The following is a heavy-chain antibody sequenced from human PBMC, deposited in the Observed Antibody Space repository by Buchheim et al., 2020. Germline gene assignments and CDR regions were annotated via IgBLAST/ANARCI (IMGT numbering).Heavy chain of an antibody. V-gene: IGHV4-34*01. J-gene: IGHJ4*02. Sequence: QVQLQQWGAGLLKPSETLSLTCAVYGGSFSGYYWSWIRQPPGKGLEWIGEINHSGSTNYNPSLKSRVTISVDTSKNQFSLKLSSVTAADTAVYYCARGRGIVGATGRRFDYWGQGTL. CDR2: INHSGST. CDR1: GGSFSGYY. CDR3: ARGRGIVGATGRRFDY. D-gene: IGHD1-26*01.